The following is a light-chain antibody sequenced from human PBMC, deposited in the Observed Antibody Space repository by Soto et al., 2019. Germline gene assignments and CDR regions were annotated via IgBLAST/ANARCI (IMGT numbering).Light chain of an antibody. V-gene: IGKV3-20*01. J-gene: IGKJ1*01. CDR1: QSVGGNS. Sequence: ETVLTQSPGTLSLSPGERATVSCRASQSVGGNSLAWYQQRPGQAPRLLIYDTSKRATGIPDRFSGSGSGTDFTLTISRLELADFGVYYCQQYQNSPRTFGQGTKVEIK. CDR2: DTS. CDR3: QQYQNSPRT.